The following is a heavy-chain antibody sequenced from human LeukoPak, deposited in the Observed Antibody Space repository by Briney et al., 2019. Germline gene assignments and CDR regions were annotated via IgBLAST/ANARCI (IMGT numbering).Heavy chain of an antibody. J-gene: IGHJ4*02. CDR1: VYTFTSYG. Sequence: GASVKVSFKAAVYTFTSYGISWVRQAPGQGLEWMGWISAYNGNTNYAQKLQGRVTMTTDTSTSTAYMELRSLRSDDTAVYYCARHSSGWYREFDYWGQGTLVTVSS. CDR3: ARHSSGWYREFDY. D-gene: IGHD6-19*01. CDR2: ISAYNGNT. V-gene: IGHV1-18*01.